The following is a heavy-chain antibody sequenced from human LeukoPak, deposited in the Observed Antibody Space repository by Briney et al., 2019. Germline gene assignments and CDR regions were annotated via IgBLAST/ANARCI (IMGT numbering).Heavy chain of an antibody. CDR2: IYHTGSN. CDR1: GGSISSYY. D-gene: IGHD6-13*01. CDR3: ARARYSNSWYAVDI. J-gene: IGHJ3*02. V-gene: IGHV4-59*08. Sequence: SETLSLTCIVSGGSISSYYWSWIWQPPGKGLEWIGYIYHTGSNNHSPSLKSRVTMSVDTSKNQFSLKLSSVTAADTAVYYCARARYSNSWYAVDIWGQGTMVTVSS.